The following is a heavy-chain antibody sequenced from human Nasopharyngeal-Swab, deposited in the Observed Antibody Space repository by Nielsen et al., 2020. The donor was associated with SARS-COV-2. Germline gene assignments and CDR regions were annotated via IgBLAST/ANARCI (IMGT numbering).Heavy chain of an antibody. D-gene: IGHD3-10*01. Sequence: GESLKISCAASGFTFSSYAMHWVRQAPGKGLEWVAVISYDGSNKYYADSVKGRFTISRDNSKNTLYLQMNSLRAEDTAVYYCATTGYYYGSGSLSNYYYYYMDVWGKGTTVTVSS. CDR3: ATTGYYYGSGSLSNYYYYYMDV. J-gene: IGHJ6*03. CDR1: GFTFSSYA. CDR2: ISYDGSNK. V-gene: IGHV3-30-3*01.